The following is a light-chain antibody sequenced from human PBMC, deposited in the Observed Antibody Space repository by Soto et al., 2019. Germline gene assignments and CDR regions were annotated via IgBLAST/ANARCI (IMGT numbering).Light chain of an antibody. CDR2: GAS. Sequence: EIVLTQSPGTLSLSPGERATLSCRASQSVSSSYLAWYQQKPGQAPRLLIYGASSSATGIPDRFSGSGAVTAFTLTISRLEPEDFAVYYCQQYGSSPGTFGQGTKLEIK. J-gene: IGKJ2*01. CDR3: QQYGSSPGT. CDR1: QSVSSSY. V-gene: IGKV3-20*01.